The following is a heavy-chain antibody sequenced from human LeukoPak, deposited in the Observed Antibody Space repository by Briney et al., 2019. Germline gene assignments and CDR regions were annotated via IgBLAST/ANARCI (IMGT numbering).Heavy chain of an antibody. V-gene: IGHV4-34*01. J-gene: IGHJ4*02. CDR2: INHSGST. D-gene: IGHD6-13*01. CDR3: ARITSSWYGGGFDY. Sequence: SETLSLTCAVYGGSFSGYYWSWIRQPPGKGLEWIWEINHSGSTNYNPSLKSRVTISVDTSKNQFSLKLSSVTAADTAVYYCARITSSWYGGGFDYWGQGTLVTVSS. CDR1: GGSFSGYY.